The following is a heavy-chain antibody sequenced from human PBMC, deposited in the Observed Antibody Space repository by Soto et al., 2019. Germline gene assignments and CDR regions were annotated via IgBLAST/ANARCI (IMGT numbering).Heavy chain of an antibody. CDR1: GFTFSSYA. CDR3: AKDPLRYSSGFGAFDI. J-gene: IGHJ3*02. D-gene: IGHD6-19*01. CDR2: ISGSGRST. Sequence: EVQLLESGGGLVQPGGSLRLSCAASGFTFSSYAMSWVRQAPGKGLEWVSAISGSGRSTYYADSVKGRFTISRDNSKNTLYLQMNSLRAEDTAVYYCAKDPLRYSSGFGAFDIWGQGTMVTVSS. V-gene: IGHV3-23*01.